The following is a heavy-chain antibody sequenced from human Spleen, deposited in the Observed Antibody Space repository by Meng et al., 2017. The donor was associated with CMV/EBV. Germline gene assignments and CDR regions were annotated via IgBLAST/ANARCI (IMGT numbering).Heavy chain of an antibody. CDR2: LDPEDGAT. Sequence: CKVSGYTFSEYYMHWVRQAPGTRLEWMGLLDPEDGATIYAQKFQARISITADVSSDTAYMELSSLRSDDTAMYFCATGPSGDYYFDSWGQGTLVTVSS. CDR3: ATGPSGDYYFDS. D-gene: IGHD4-17*01. V-gene: IGHV1-69-2*01. CDR1: GYTFSEYY. J-gene: IGHJ4*02.